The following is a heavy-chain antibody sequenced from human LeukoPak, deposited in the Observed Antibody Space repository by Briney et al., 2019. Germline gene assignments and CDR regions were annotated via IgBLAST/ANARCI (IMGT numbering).Heavy chain of an antibody. CDR3: ARDALYYYGSRPSWYFDY. D-gene: IGHD3-10*01. V-gene: IGHV4-31*03. Sequence: SETLSLTCTVSGGSISSGGYYWSWIRQHPGKGLEWIGYIYYSGSTYYNPSLKSRVTISVDTSKNQFSLKLSSVTAADTAVYYCARDALYYYGSRPSWYFDYWGQGTLVTVSS. CDR2: IYYSGST. CDR1: GGSISSGGYY. J-gene: IGHJ4*02.